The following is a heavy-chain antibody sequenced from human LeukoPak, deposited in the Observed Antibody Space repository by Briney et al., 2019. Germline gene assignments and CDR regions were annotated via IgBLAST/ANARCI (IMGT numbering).Heavy chain of an antibody. CDR2: IKQDGSEK. J-gene: IGHJ4*02. V-gene: IGHV3-7*03. Sequence: PGGSLRLSCAASGFTFSSYWMSWVRQAPGKGLEWVANIKQDGSEKYYVDSVKGRFTMSRDNSKSTLYLQMDSLRVEDTAVYYCAKEDVGAAPDHWGQGTLVTVSS. CDR1: GFTFSSYW. D-gene: IGHD2-15*01. CDR3: AKEDVGAAPDH.